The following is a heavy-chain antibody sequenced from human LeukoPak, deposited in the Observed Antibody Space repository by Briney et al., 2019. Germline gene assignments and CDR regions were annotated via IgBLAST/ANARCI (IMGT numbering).Heavy chain of an antibody. J-gene: IGHJ4*02. CDR1: GDSISSSSYY. Sequence: PSETLSLTCTVSGDSISSSSYYWGWIRQPRGKGLEWIVRIYYSGSTYYNPSLKSRVTISVDTSKNQFSLKLSSVTAADTAVYYCARDHAYGDYLGSFIDYWGQGTLVTVSS. V-gene: IGHV4-39*07. CDR2: IYYSGST. D-gene: IGHD4-17*01. CDR3: ARDHAYGDYLGSFIDY.